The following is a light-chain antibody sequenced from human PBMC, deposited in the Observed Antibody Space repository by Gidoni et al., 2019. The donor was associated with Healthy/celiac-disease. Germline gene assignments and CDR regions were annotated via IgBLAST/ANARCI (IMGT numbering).Light chain of an antibody. Sequence: QSALTQPASVSGSPGQSITISCTGTDSDVGGYKFVSWYQQHPGKAPKLMIYDVNNRPSGVSNRFSGSKSGNTASLTISGLQAEDEADYYCNSYTTSSTLVFGGGTKLSVL. J-gene: IGLJ3*02. CDR3: NSYTTSSTLV. V-gene: IGLV2-14*03. CDR2: DVN. CDR1: DSDVGGYKF.